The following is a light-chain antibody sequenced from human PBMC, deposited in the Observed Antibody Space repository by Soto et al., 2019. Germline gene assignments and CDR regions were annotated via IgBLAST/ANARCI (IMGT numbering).Light chain of an antibody. Sequence: EIVLTQSPGTLSLSPGERATLFCRASQTITTSQLAWYQQKPGQAPRVLIFGASNRATGIPDRFSGSGSGTDFTLTISRLEPEAFAIYFCQQYAGSPRTFGQGTTVEVK. CDR2: GAS. CDR3: QQYAGSPRT. V-gene: IGKV3-20*01. CDR1: QTITTSQ. J-gene: IGKJ1*01.